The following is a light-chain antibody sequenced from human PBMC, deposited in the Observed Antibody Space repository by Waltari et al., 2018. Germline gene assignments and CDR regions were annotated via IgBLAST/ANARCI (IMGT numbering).Light chain of an antibody. CDR1: QSISKY. CDR3: QHYVSLPVT. CDR2: HAS. Sequence: EIVLTQSPATLSLSSGARATISCRTSQSISKYLAWYPQKPGQAPRLRIYHASSRATGIPDRFSGSGSGTDFSLTISRLEPEDFAVYYCQHYVSLPVTFGQGTKVEIK. J-gene: IGKJ1*01. V-gene: IGKV3-20*01.